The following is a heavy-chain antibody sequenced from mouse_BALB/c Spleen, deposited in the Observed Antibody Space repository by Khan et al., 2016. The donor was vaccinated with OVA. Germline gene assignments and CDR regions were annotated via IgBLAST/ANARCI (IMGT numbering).Heavy chain of an antibody. Sequence: QIQLVQSGAELARPGASVKMSCKASGYTFTNYTMHWVKQRPGQGLEWIGYINPSSGYTNYNQKFKDKATLTADKSSSTAYMQLTSLISEDSAVYYGVRIPIPPYFFDCWGQGTTLTVSS. CDR1: GYTFTNYT. CDR3: VRIPIPPYFFDC. J-gene: IGHJ2*01. CDR2: INPSSGYT. V-gene: IGHV1-4*01.